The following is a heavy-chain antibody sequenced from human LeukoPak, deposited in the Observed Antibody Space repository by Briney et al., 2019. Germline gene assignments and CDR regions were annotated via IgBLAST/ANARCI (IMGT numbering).Heavy chain of an antibody. CDR3: ASLELGNIPVDY. J-gene: IGHJ4*02. CDR1: GFTFSTYI. Sequence: GGSLRLSCAASGFTFSTYIMNWVRQAPGKGLEWVSSISSSSSYIYYADSVKGRFTISRDNAKNSLYLQMNSLRAEDTAVYYCASLELGNIPVDYWGQGTLVTVSS. D-gene: IGHD7-27*01. CDR2: ISSSSSYI. V-gene: IGHV3-21*01.